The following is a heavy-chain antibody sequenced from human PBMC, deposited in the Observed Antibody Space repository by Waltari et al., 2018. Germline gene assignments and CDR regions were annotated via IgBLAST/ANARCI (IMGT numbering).Heavy chain of an antibody. Sequence: LQLQESGPGLVKPSETLSLTCTVSGGSISSSSYYWGWIRQPPGKGLEWVSAIGGSGGSTDYADAGKGRFTIARDNSKNTLYLQMNSLRAEDTAVYYCAKSIAARWYFDYWGQGTLVTVSS. CDR3: AKSIAARWYFDY. V-gene: IGHV3-23*01. CDR2: IGGSGGST. J-gene: IGHJ4*02. CDR1: GGSISSSSYY. D-gene: IGHD6-6*01.